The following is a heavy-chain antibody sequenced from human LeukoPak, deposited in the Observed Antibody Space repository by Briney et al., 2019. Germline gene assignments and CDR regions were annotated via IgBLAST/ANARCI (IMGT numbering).Heavy chain of an antibody. CDR1: GGSISNYY. CDR2: IYTSGST. Sequence: SETLSLTCTVSGGSISNYYWNCIRQPAGKGLEWIGRIYTSGSTNYNPSLKSRVTMSVDTSKNQFSLKLTSVTAADTAVYYCARDRCNSTTCASRGAFDIWGQGTMVTVSS. CDR3: ARDRCNSTTCASRGAFDI. J-gene: IGHJ3*02. D-gene: IGHD2-2*01. V-gene: IGHV4-4*07.